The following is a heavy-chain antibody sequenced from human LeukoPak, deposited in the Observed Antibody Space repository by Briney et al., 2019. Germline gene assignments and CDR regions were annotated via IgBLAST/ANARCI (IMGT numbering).Heavy chain of an antibody. CDR2: IGGSGGST. CDR3: GKDHCSSTSCYTGPPPY. CDR1: GFTFSSYA. V-gene: IGHV3-23*01. J-gene: IGHJ4*02. Sequence: GGSLRLSCAASGFTFSSYAMSWGRQAPGKGLGWVSAIGGSGGSTYYADSVKGRFTSSSDNSRTTRYLQINSLRAEGTAVYECGKDHCSSTSCYTGPPPYWGQGTLVTVSS. D-gene: IGHD2-2*02.